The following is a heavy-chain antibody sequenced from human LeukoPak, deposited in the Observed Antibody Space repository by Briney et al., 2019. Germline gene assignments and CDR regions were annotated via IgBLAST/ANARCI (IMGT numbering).Heavy chain of an antibody. CDR1: GFTFSSYA. J-gene: IGHJ4*02. V-gene: IGHV3-23*01. CDR2: IRGSGGST. CDR3: AKDWDDYGDYLPLDY. Sequence: GGSLRLSCAASGFTFSSYAMSWVRQAPGKGLEWVSAIRGSGGSTHYADSVKGRFTISRDNSKNTLYPQMNSLRAEDTAIYFCAKDWDDYGDYLPLDYWGQGTLVTVSS. D-gene: IGHD4-17*01.